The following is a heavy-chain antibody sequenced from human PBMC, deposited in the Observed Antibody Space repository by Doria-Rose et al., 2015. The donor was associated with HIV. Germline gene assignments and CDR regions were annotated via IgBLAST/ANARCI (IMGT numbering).Heavy chain of an antibody. V-gene: IGHV3-9*01. Sequence: VQFVQSGGGLLQPGRALRLSCAASGFRFDDYAMHWVRQTPGKGLEWVAGISWNSDTIDYADSVKGRLTISRDNAKNSLYLQMNSLRAEDTALYYCTKRRGVTDIDPFDIWGQGTMVIVSS. CDR1: GFRFDDYA. J-gene: IGHJ3*02. D-gene: IGHD2-21*02. CDR2: ISWNSDTI. CDR3: TKRRGVTDIDPFDI.